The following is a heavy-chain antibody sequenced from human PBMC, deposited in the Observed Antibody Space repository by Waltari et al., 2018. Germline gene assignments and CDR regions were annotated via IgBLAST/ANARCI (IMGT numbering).Heavy chain of an antibody. CDR3: ASSYNSGFLDY. CDR2: ISGGGGST. D-gene: IGHD6-25*01. CDR1: GGSISSNNW. J-gene: IGHJ4*02. Sequence: QLQLQESGPGLVKPSETLSLTCAVSGGSISSNNWWSWIRQPPGKGLEWIGRISGGGGSTSDNPSLKSRVTISKDTSKNNFSLKLISVTAADTAVYYCASSYNSGFLDYWGQGVLVTVSS. V-gene: IGHV4-4*02.